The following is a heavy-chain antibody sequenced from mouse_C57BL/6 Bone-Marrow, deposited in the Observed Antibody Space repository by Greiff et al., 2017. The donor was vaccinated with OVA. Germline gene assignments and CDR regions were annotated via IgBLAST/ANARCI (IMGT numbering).Heavy chain of an antibody. J-gene: IGHJ2*01. CDR2: IDPADGST. CDR3: ARTGTTLVGDY. D-gene: IGHD1-1*01. V-gene: IGHV14-3*01. CDR1: GFNFKNTY. Sequence: EVQLQQSVAELVRPGASVKFSCTASGFNFKNTYMHWVKQRPEKGLEWIGRIDPADGSTKSAPKFQGKATITADTSSNTAYLHISSLTSEDTAIDYCARTGTTLVGDYWGQGTTLTVSS.